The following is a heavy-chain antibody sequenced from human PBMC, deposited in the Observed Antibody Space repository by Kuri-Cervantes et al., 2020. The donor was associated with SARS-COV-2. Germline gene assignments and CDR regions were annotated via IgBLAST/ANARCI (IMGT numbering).Heavy chain of an antibody. CDR2: ISAYNGNT. D-gene: IGHD2-2*01. CDR3: ARVGYCSSTSCSRYYYYGMDV. J-gene: IGHJ6*02. V-gene: IGHV1-18*01. Sequence: ASVKVSCKASGYTFTSYGISWARQAPGQGLEWMGWISAYNGNTNYAQKLQGRVTMTTDTSTSTAYMELRSLRSDDTAVYYCARVGYCSSTSCSRYYYYGMDVWGQGTTVTVSS. CDR1: GYTFTSYG.